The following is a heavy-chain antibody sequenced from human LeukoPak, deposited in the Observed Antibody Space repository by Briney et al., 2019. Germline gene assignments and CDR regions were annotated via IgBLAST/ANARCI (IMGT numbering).Heavy chain of an antibody. CDR3: ARAEIHYDFWSGYYGPFNWFDP. J-gene: IGHJ5*02. D-gene: IGHD3-3*01. V-gene: IGHV4-59*08. Sequence: TETLFLTCTVSGGSISSYYWSWIRQPPGKGLEWIEYISYSGSTNYNPPLKSRVTISVDTSKNQFSLKLSSVTAADTAVYYCARAEIHYDFWSGYYGPFNWFDPWGQGTLVTVSS. CDR1: GGSISSYY. CDR2: ISYSGST.